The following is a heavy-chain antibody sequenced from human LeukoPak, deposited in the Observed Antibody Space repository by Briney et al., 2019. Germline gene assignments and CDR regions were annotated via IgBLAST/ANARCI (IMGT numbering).Heavy chain of an antibody. CDR2: MKQDGSEK. J-gene: IGHJ4*02. D-gene: IGHD3-9*01. V-gene: IGHV3-7*01. CDR3: ARYKRYFDWFGRGYYFDY. Sequence: GGSLRLSCAASGFTFSSYWMSWVRQAPGKGLEWVANMKQDGSEKYYVDSVKGRFTISRDNAKNSLYLQMNSLRAEDTAVYYCARYKRYFDWFGRGYYFDYWGQGTLVTASS. CDR1: GFTFSSYW.